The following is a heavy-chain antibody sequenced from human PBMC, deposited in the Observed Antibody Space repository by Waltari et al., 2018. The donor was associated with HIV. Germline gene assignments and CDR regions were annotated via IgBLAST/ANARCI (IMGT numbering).Heavy chain of an antibody. V-gene: IGHV4-34*01. CDR1: GGSFSGYY. CDR2: INHSGST. J-gene: IGHJ5*02. Sequence: QVQLQQWGAGLLKPSETLSLTCAVYGGSFSGYYWSWIRQPPGKGLEWIGEINHSGSTNYNPSRKSRVTISVDTSKNQFSLKLSSVTAADTAVYYCARLGYNWNYALDPSPYTKLNWFDPWGQGTLVTVSS. D-gene: IGHD1-7*01. CDR3: ARLGYNWNYALDPSPYTKLNWFDP.